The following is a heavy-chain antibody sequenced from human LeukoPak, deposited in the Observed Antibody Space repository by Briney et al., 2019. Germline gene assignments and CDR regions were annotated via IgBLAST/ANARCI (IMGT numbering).Heavy chain of an antibody. D-gene: IGHD3-16*01. CDR2: ISDSGTST. Sequence: GGSLRLSCAASGFTFSDYVVHWVRQAPGKGLDWVSSISDSGTSTFYADSVKGRFTISRDNSKNTVSLQMNSLRGDDTAVYYCAKDDAWGRYKDWGQGTLVTVSS. V-gene: IGHV3-23*01. CDR1: GFTFSDYV. J-gene: IGHJ1*01. CDR3: AKDDAWGRYKD.